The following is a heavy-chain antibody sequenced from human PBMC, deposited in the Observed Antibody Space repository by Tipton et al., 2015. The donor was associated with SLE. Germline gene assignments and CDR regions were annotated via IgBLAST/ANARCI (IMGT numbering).Heavy chain of an antibody. Sequence: TLSLTCSVSGASIKSQYWAWIRQPPGKGLELIGYIFHIGYSDTYYNPSLKSRVALSVDTSKNQFSLKVNSVTAADTAVYYCAKRGVVSRFDPWGQGTLVTVSS. V-gene: IGHV4-59*08. D-gene: IGHD5/OR15-5a*01. CDR3: AKRGVVSRFDP. CDR1: GASIKSQY. CDR2: IFHIGYSDT. J-gene: IGHJ5*02.